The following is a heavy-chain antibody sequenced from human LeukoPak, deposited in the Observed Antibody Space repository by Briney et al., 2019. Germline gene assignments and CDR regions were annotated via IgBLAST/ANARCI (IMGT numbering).Heavy chain of an antibody. CDR2: ITKSGDQT. V-gene: IGHV3-23*01. CDR3: VKSVGKDGYRDVFDI. J-gene: IGHJ3*02. D-gene: IGHD5-24*01. CDR1: GITFSNSA. Sequence: GGSLRLSCVPSGITFSNSALSWVRQAPGKGLEWVSTITKSGDQTYYADSVRGLFTISRDNSKNTLYLQMNSLRAEDTAVYHCVKSVGKDGYRDVFDIWGQGTVVTVSS.